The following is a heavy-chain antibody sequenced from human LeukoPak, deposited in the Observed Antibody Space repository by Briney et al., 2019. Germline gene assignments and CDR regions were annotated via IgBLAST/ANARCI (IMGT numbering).Heavy chain of an antibody. CDR2: IIPKLGTA. CDR3: AREKGSWGVFDY. Sequence: SVKASCKACGGSFSSSAISWVRQGPGQGLEWMGGIIPKLGTANYAQKFRGRVTITADESITTAYMELSSLRSEDTAVYYCAREKGSWGVFDYWGQGTLVIVSS. D-gene: IGHD3-10*01. V-gene: IGHV1-69*01. J-gene: IGHJ4*02. CDR1: GGSFSSSA.